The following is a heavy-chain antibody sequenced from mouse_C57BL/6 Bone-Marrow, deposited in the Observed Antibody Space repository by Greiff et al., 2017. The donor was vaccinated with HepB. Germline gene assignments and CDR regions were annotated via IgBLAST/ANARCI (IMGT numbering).Heavy chain of an antibody. CDR1: GYSITSDY. Sequence: DVKLVESGPGLAKPSQTLSLTCSVTGYSITSDYWNWIRQFPGNKLEYMGYISYSGSTYYNPSHKSRISITRDTSKNQYYQQLNSVTTEDTATYYCARYYYGSSYPYYFDYWGQGTTLTVSS. CDR2: ISYSGST. J-gene: IGHJ2*01. D-gene: IGHD1-1*01. CDR3: ARYYYGSSYPYYFDY. V-gene: IGHV3-8*01.